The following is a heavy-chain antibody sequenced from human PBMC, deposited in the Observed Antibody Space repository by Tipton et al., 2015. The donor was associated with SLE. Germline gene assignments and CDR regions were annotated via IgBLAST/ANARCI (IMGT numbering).Heavy chain of an antibody. CDR3: ARRITYGIPYDH. CDR2: IFYSGVT. Sequence: GLVKPSQTLSLTCTVSGGSISSNSHLWGWIRQSPGKGLEWIGNIFYSGVTHYNPSLTSRVTISVDTSKNQFSLQLNSVTAADTAVYYCARRITYGIPYDHWGQGTLVTVSS. J-gene: IGHJ4*02. D-gene: IGHD1-14*01. V-gene: IGHV4-39*01. CDR1: GGSISSNSHL.